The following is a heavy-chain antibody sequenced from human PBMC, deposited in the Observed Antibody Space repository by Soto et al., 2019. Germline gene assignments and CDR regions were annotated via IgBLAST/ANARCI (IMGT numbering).Heavy chain of an antibody. CDR3: ARGPNMIVVD. D-gene: IGHD3-22*01. J-gene: IGHJ4*02. CDR2: INAGNGDT. CDR1: GSTFTTYA. V-gene: IGHV1-3*01. Sequence: GGSVKGSCEGSGSTFTTYAIHWVRQAPGQRLEWMGWINAGNGDTSYSQNLQDRFTMTRDTSASTAYMELSSLRSEDTAVYYCARGPNMIVVDWGQGTLVTVSS.